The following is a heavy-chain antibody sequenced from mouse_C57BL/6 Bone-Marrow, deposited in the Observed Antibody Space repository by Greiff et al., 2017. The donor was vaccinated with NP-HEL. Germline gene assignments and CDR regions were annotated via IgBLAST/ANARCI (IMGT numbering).Heavy chain of an antibody. D-gene: IGHD2-2*01. CDR3: ARDGYYFDY. J-gene: IGHJ2*01. CDR2: ISYDGSN. Sequence: VQLQQSGPGLVKPSQSLSLTCSVTGYSITSGYYWNWIRQFPGNKLEWMGYISYDGSNNYNPSLKNRIPITRDTSKNQFFLTLNSVTTEDTATYYCARDGYYFDYWGQGTTLTVSS. V-gene: IGHV3-6*01. CDR1: GYSITSGYY.